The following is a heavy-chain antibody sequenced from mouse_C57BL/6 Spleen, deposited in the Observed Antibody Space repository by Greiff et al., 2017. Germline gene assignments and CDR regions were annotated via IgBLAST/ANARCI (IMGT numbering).Heavy chain of an antibody. Sequence: EVNVVESGGGLVQPKGSLKLSCAASGFSFNTYAMNWVRQAPGKGLEWVARIRSKSNNYATYYADSVKDRFTISRDDSESMLYLQMNNLKTEDTAMYYCVRGGYYGDFDYWGQGTTLTVSS. CDR1: GFSFNTYA. CDR3: VRGGYYGDFDY. V-gene: IGHV10-1*01. J-gene: IGHJ2*01. D-gene: IGHD1-1*01. CDR2: IRSKSNNYAT.